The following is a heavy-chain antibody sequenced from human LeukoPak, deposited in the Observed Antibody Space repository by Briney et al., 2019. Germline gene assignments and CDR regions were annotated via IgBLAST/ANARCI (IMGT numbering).Heavy chain of an antibody. D-gene: IGHD1-20*01. V-gene: IGHV4-34*01. J-gene: IGHJ4*02. CDR2: INHSGST. Sequence: ASETLSLTCAVYGGSFSGYYWSWIRQPPGKGLEWIGEINHSGSTNYNPSLKSRVTISVDTSKNQFSLKLSSVTATDTAVYYCARVNWNYVSYWGQGTLVTVSS. CDR3: ARVNWNYVSY. CDR1: GGSFSGYY.